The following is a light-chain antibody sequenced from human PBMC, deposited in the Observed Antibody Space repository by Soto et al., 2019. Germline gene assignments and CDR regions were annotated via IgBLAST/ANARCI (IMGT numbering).Light chain of an antibody. Sequence: EIVVTQAPATLSVSPGERATLSCRASQSVSSNLAWYQQKPGQAPRLLIYGASTRATGIPARFSGSGSGTEFTLTISSLQSEDFAVYYCQQYNNWSYTFGQGTNVHIK. CDR2: GAS. V-gene: IGKV3-15*01. J-gene: IGKJ2*01. CDR3: QQYNNWSYT. CDR1: QSVSSN.